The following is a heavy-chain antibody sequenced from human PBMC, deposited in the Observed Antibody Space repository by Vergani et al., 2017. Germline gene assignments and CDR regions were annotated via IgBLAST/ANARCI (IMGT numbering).Heavy chain of an antibody. CDR1: GYTFTSYA. J-gene: IGHJ3*02. V-gene: IGHV1-3*01. D-gene: IGHD1-1*01. CDR3: ARDLSYSVQGPNDAFDI. CDR2: INAGNGNT. Sequence: QVQLVQSGAEVKKPGASVKVSCKASGYTFTSYAMHWVRQAPGQRLEWMGWINAGNGNTKYSQKFQGRVTITMDTSASTAYMALSSLRSEDTAVYYCARDLSYSVQGPNDAFDIWGEGTMVTVSS.